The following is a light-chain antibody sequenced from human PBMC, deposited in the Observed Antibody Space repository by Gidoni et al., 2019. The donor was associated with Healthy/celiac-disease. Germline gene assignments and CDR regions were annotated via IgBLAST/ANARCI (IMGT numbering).Light chain of an antibody. Sequence: EIVKTQSPATLSVSPGERATLSCRASQSVSSNFAWYQQQPGQAPGLLIYGAATRATGIPARFSGSGSGTEFTLTISSLRSEDFAVYYCQQYNNWPPYTFGQGTKLEIK. J-gene: IGKJ2*01. CDR1: QSVSSN. CDR2: GAA. V-gene: IGKV3-15*01. CDR3: QQYNNWPPYT.